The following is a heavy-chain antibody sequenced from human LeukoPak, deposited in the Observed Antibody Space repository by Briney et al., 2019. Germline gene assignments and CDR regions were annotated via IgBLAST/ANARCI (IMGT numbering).Heavy chain of an antibody. D-gene: IGHD3-9*01. CDR1: GLIFRNYA. Sequence: GGSLRLSCAASGLIFRNYAMSWVRQAPGKGLEWAPAITGSGDTTYYADSVKGRFTISRDNSKNTLYVEMNTLRAEDTAVYYCAKWGDYDILTGYYVSDFWGQGTLVTVSS. CDR3: AKWGDYDILTGYYVSDF. J-gene: IGHJ4*02. V-gene: IGHV3-23*01. CDR2: ITGSGDTT.